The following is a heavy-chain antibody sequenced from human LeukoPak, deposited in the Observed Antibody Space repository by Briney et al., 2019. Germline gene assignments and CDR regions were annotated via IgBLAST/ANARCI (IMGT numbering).Heavy chain of an antibody. J-gene: IGHJ4*02. D-gene: IGHD3-22*01. CDR2: INPNSGGT. CDR3: ARVGYYESSGYYEY. CDR1: GYTLTDYY. V-gene: IGHV1-2*06. Sequence: ASMKVSCKASGYTLTDYYMHWVRQAPGQGLEWMGRINPNSGGTNYAQKFQGRVTMTRDTSISTVYMELSRLRSDDTAVYYCARVGYYESSGYYEYWGQGTLVTVSS.